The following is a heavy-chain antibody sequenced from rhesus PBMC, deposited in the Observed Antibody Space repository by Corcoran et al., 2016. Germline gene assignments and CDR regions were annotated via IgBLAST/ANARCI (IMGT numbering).Heavy chain of an antibody. J-gene: IGHJ4*01. CDR2: ITYSGST. CDR1: GGSISSGYYY. Sequence: QVQLQESGPGLVKPSETLSLTCAVSGGSISSGYYYWSWLRQPPGKVLQWIGYITYSGSTSYDPSLKSRFTISRDTSKNPCSLKLSSVAAADTAVYYCARDFESRFDYWGQGVLVTVSS. CDR3: ARDFESRFDY. V-gene: IGHV4-122*02.